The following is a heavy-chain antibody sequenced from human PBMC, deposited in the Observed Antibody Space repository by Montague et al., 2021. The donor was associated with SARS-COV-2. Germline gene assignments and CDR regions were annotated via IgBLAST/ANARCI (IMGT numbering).Heavy chain of an antibody. CDR2: IYYSGST. CDR3: ARFPTSYYYDSKAAPATPDAFDS. Sequence: SETLSLTCTVSGGSISSSGYYWGWIRQPPGKGLEWIGCIYYSGSTYYNPSLKSRVTISVDTSKNQFSLKLSSVTAADTAVYYCARFPTSYYYDSKAAPATPDAFDSGGQGTMVAASA. J-gene: IGHJ3*02. V-gene: IGHV4-39*01. D-gene: IGHD3-22*01. CDR1: GGSISSSGYY.